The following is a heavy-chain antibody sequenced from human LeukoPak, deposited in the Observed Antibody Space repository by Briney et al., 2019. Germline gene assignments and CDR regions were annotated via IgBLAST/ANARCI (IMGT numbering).Heavy chain of an antibody. CDR1: GGSISSYY. V-gene: IGHV4-59*01. J-gene: IGHJ5*02. D-gene: IGHD3-3*01. CDR2: IYYSGST. Sequence: PETLSLTCTVSGGSISSYYWSWIRQPPGKGLEWIGYIYYSGSTNYNPSLKSRVTISVDTSKNQFSLKLSSVTAADTAVYYCARIVWSGYYRAANWFDPWGQGTLVTVSS. CDR3: ARIVWSGYYRAANWFDP.